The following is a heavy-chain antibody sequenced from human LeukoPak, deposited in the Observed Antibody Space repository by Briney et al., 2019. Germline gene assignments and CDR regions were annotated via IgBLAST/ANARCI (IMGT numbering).Heavy chain of an antibody. J-gene: IGHJ3*02. V-gene: IGHV4-4*07. D-gene: IGHD3-22*01. CDR2: IYTSGST. CDR3: ARELSSGYYLAFDI. CDR1: GGSISSYY. Sequence: SETLSLTCTASGGSISSYYWSWIRQPAGKGLEWIGRIYTSGSTNYNPSLKSRVTMSVDTSKNQFSLKLSSVTAADTAVYYCARELSSGYYLAFDIWGQGTMVTVSS.